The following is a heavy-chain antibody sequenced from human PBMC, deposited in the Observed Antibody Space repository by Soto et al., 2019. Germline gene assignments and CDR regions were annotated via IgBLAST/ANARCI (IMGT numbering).Heavy chain of an antibody. CDR1: GFSLSTGGMG. Sequence: SGPTLVNPTQTLTLTCTFSGFSLSTGGMGVGWIRQPPGKALEWLALIYWDGDRRYSPSLMNRPTIAKDTSKNQVVLTMTNMDPVDTATYYCVHSRCGGDCLQSYSSHYYYGMDIWGQGTTVTVSS. V-gene: IGHV2-5*02. J-gene: IGHJ6*02. CDR3: VHSRCGGDCLQSYSSHYYYGMDI. CDR2: IYWDGDR. D-gene: IGHD2-21*02.